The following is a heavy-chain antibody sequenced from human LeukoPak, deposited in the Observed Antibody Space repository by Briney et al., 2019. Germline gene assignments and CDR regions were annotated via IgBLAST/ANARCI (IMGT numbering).Heavy chain of an antibody. Sequence: SETLSLTCAVSGYSISSCYYCGWIRHPPGKLLWLIGSIYHSGSTYYNPSLKSRVTISVDTSKNQFSMKLSSVTAADTAVYYCARPVWSAWFDPWGQGTLVTVSS. D-gene: IGHD2-8*02. CDR1: GYSISSCYY. CDR2: IYHSGST. CDR3: ARPVWSAWFDP. J-gene: IGHJ5*02. V-gene: IGHV4-38-2*01.